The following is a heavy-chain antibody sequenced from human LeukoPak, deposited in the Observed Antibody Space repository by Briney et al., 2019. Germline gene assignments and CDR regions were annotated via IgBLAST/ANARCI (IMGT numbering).Heavy chain of an antibody. J-gene: IGHJ4*02. CDR3: ARTGRVYYDCSGYFVRAFDY. D-gene: IGHD3-22*01. CDR2: IIPILGIA. V-gene: IGHV1-69*02. CDR1: GGTFISYT. Sequence: SVKVSCKASGGTFISYTISWVRQAPGQGLEWMGRIIPILGIANYAQKFQGRVTITADKSTSTAYMELSSLRSEYTAVYYCARTGRVYYDCSGYFVRAFDYWGRGTLVTVSS.